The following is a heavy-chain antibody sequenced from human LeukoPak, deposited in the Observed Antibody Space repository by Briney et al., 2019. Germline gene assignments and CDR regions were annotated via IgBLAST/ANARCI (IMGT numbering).Heavy chain of an antibody. V-gene: IGHV4-39*02. CDR2: IYNSGRT. CDR1: GGSITSSTYY. J-gene: IGHJ6*03. CDR3: ARETSQKGAHYMDV. D-gene: IGHD3-16*01. Sequence: PSETLSLTCSVSGGSITSSTYYWGWIRQPPGKGLEWIGSIYNSGRTYYSPPLNSRVTISVDTSKRQFSLKLTSVTAADTAVYYCARETSQKGAHYMDVWGKGTTVTISS.